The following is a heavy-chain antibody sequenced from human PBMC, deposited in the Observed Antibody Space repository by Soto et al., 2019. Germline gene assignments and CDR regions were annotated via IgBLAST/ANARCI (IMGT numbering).Heavy chain of an antibody. Sequence: QLQLQESGSGLVKPSQTLSLTCAVSGGSISSGGYSWSWIRQPPGKGLAWIGYIYHSGSTYYNPSLQSRVTISVDRSKNQFSLKLSSVTAADTAVYYCASTSVAARRVYFDYWGQGTLVTVSS. CDR1: GGSISSGGYS. CDR3: ASTSVAARRVYFDY. D-gene: IGHD6-6*01. J-gene: IGHJ4*02. V-gene: IGHV4-30-2*01. CDR2: IYHSGST.